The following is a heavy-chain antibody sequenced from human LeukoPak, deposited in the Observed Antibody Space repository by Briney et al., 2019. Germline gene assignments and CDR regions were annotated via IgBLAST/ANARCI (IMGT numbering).Heavy chain of an antibody. J-gene: IGHJ4*02. Sequence: SETLSLTCTVSGGSISSYYWSWIRQPPGKGLEWIGYIYYSGSTNYNPSLKSRGTISVDTSKNQFSLKLSSVTAADTAVYYCARSGVGATSFDYWGQGTLVTVSS. V-gene: IGHV4-59*01. D-gene: IGHD1-26*01. CDR1: GGSISSYY. CDR3: ARSGVGATSFDY. CDR2: IYYSGST.